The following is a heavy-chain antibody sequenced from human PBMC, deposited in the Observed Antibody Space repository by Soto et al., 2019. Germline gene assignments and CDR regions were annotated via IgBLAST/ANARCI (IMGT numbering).Heavy chain of an antibody. V-gene: IGHV3-66*01. J-gene: IGHJ4*02. CDR1: GFTVSSNY. Sequence: GGSLRLSCAASGFTVSSNYMSWVRQAPGKGLEWVSVIYSGGSTYYADSVKGRFTISRDNSKNTLYLQMNSLRAEDTAVYYCAKDRWAGFPDHAHFDYWGQGTLVTVSS. CDR2: IYSGGST. CDR3: AKDRWAGFPDHAHFDY. D-gene: IGHD6-13*01.